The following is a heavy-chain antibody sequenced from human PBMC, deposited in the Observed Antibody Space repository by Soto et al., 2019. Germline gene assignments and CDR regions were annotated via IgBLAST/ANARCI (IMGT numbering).Heavy chain of an antibody. D-gene: IGHD3-16*01. CDR1: GFTFDDYA. J-gene: IGHJ4*02. Sequence: EVQLVESGGGLVQPGRSLRLSCAASGFTFDDYAMHWVRQAPGKGLEWVSGISWNSGSIGYADSVQGRFTISRDNAKNSLYLQMNSLRAEDTALYYCAKDIVRGRGGPELLVFDDWGQGTLVTVSS. V-gene: IGHV3-9*01. CDR3: AKDIVRGRGGPELLVFDD. CDR2: ISWNSGSI.